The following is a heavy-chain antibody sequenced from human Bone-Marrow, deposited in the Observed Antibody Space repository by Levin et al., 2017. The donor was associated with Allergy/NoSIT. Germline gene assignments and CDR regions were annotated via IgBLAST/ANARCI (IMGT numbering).Heavy chain of an antibody. D-gene: IGHD3-10*01. CDR1: GYTFTGYY. Sequence: ASVKVSCKASGYTFTGYYMHWVRQAPGQGLEWMGRINPNSGGTNYAQKFQGRVTMTRDTSISTAYMELSRLRSDDTAVYYCARDSTGGYYRYYYMDVWGKGTTVTVSS. CDR3: ARDSTGGYYRYYYMDV. CDR2: INPNSGGT. J-gene: IGHJ6*03. V-gene: IGHV1-2*06.